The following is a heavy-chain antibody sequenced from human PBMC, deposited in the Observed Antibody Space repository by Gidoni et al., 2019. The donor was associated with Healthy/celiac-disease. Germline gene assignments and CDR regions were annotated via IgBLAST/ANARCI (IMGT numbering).Heavy chain of an antibody. D-gene: IGHD2-2*01. V-gene: IGHV1-2*06. CDR3: ARLEARCSSTSCYSEFDY. CDR1: GYPFTGYY. J-gene: IGHJ4*02. Sequence: QVQLVQSGAEVKKPGASVKVSCKASGYPFTGYYMHWVRQAPGQGLEWMGRINPNSGGTNYAQKFQGRVTMTRDTSISTAYMELSRLRSDDTAVYYCARLEARCSSTSCYSEFDYWGQGTLVTVSS. CDR2: INPNSGGT.